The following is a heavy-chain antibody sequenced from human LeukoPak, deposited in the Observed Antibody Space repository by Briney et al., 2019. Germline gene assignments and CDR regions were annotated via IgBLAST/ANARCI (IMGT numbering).Heavy chain of an antibody. D-gene: IGHD6-25*01. Sequence: ETLSLTCTVSGGSIRSSYYYWGWIRQPPGKGLVWVSRIRGDGSMTNYADSVKGRFTISRDNAKNTLYLQMNSLRLEDTAVYYCARENLAAAADYWGQGTVVTVSS. CDR1: GGSIRSSYYY. CDR3: ARENLAAAADY. V-gene: IGHV3-74*01. CDR2: IRGDGSMT. J-gene: IGHJ4*02.